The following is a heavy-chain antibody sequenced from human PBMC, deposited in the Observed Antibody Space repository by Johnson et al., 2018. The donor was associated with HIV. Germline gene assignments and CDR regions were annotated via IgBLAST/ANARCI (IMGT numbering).Heavy chain of an antibody. J-gene: IGHJ3*02. CDR1: GLTFSNAW. CDR3: ARALADGWFSYDVFDI. V-gene: IGHV3-7*03. Sequence: VQLVESGGGLVKPGGSLRLSCAASGLTFSNAWMNWVRQAPGKGLEWVANIKQDGSEKYYVDSVKGRFTISRDNAKNSVDLQMNSLRADDTAVYYCARALADGWFSYDVFDIWGQGTMVTVSS. D-gene: IGHD3-10*01. CDR2: IKQDGSEK.